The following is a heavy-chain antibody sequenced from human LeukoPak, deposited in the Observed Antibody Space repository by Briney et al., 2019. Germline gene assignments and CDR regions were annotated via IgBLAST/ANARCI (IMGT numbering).Heavy chain of an antibody. CDR2: ISTYNDNT. V-gene: IGHV1-18*01. CDR3: ARSNSGSYYHFDY. CDR1: GYTFTSYG. D-gene: IGHD1-26*01. Sequence: ASVKVSCKASGYTFTSYGISWVRQAPGQGPEWLGWISTYNDNTYYPQKFQGRVTMYTDSSTSTAYMELMSLTSDDTAVYYCARSNSGSYYHFDYWGQGTLVTVSS. J-gene: IGHJ4*02.